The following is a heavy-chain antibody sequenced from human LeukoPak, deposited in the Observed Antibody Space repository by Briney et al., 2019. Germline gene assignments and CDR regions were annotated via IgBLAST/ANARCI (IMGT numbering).Heavy chain of an antibody. D-gene: IGHD3-9*01. CDR2: ISGSDGST. V-gene: IGHV3-23*01. CDR1: GCTFSSYA. Sequence: GGSLRLSCAASGCTFSSYAMSWVRQAPGKGLEWVSAISGSDGSTYYADSGKGRVTISRDNYKHTPYLQMNRLRAADTAVYYCAKDCDFYVLRYFDWLLYYDYWGQGTLVTVSS. CDR3: AKDCDFYVLRYFDWLLYYDY. J-gene: IGHJ4*02.